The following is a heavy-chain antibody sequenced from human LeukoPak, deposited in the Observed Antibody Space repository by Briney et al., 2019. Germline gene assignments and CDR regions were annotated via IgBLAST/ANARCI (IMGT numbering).Heavy chain of an antibody. D-gene: IGHD3-22*01. J-gene: IGHJ4*02. V-gene: IGHV4-38-2*02. CDR2: IYHSGST. CDR1: GYSISSGYY. CDR3: ARVNYYDSSGYLDY. Sequence: SETLSLTCTVSGYSISSGYYWGWIRQPPGKGLEWIGSIYHSGSTYYNPSLKSRVTISVDTSKNQFSLKLSSVTAADTAVYYCARVNYYDSSGYLDYWGQGTQVTVSS.